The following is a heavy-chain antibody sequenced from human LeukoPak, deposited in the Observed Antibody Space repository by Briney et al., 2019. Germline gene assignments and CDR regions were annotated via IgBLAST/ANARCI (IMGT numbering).Heavy chain of an antibody. Sequence: SETLSLTCAVYGGSFSGYYWSWIRQPPGKGLEWIGSIYHSGSTYYNPSLKSRVTISVDTSKNQFSLKLNSVSAADTAVYYCARVVAAAGNNWFDPWGQGTLVTVSS. CDR3: ARVVAAAGNNWFDP. J-gene: IGHJ5*02. CDR2: IYHSGST. V-gene: IGHV4-34*01. CDR1: GGSFSGYY. D-gene: IGHD6-13*01.